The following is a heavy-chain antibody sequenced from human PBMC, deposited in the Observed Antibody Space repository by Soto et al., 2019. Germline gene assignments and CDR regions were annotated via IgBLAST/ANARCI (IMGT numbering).Heavy chain of an antibody. CDR3: AREGSSPQGGYYYYYGMDV. D-gene: IGHD6-13*01. J-gene: IGHJ6*02. CDR2: ISAYNGNT. Sequence: GASVKVSCKASGYTFTSYGISWVRQAPGQGLEWMGWISAYNGNTNYAQKLQGRVTMTTDTSTSTAYMELRSLRSDDTAVYYCAREGSSPQGGYYYYYGMDVWGQGTTVTVSS. CDR1: GYTFTSYG. V-gene: IGHV1-18*04.